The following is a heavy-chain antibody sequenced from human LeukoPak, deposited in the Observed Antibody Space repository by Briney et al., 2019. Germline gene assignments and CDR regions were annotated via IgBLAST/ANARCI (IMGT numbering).Heavy chain of an antibody. CDR2: IYSGGST. J-gene: IGHJ4*02. V-gene: IGHV3-66*01. CDR1: GFTVSSNY. D-gene: IGHD3-10*01. CDR3: AREVYRAPYYYGSGSLDY. Sequence: PGGSLRLSCAASGFTVSSNYMSWVRQAPGKGLEWVSVIYSGGSTYYADSVKGRFTISRNNSKNTLYLQMNSLRAEDTAVYYCAREVYRAPYYYGSGSLDYWGQGTLVTVSS.